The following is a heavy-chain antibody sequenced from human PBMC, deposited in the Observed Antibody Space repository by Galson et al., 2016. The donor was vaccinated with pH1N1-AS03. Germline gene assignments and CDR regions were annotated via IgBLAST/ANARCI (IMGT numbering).Heavy chain of an antibody. CDR1: GFTFSTYW. CDR2: IKQDGSEK. V-gene: IGHV3-7*01. J-gene: IGHJ4*02. Sequence: SLRLSCAASGFTFSTYWMSWVRQAPGKGLEWVANIKQDGSEKYYVDSVKGRFTISRDNAKNSLFLQMNSRRAEDTAVYYCAREGDDVWGDSKYGAGYWGQGTLVTGSS. CDR3: AREGDDVWGDSKYGAGY. D-gene: IGHD3-3*01.